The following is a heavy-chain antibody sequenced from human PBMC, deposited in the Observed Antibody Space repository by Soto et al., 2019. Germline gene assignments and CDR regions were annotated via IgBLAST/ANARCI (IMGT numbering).Heavy chain of an antibody. CDR1: GYTFTSYD. J-gene: IGHJ6*03. Sequence: ASVKVSCKASGYTFTSYDINWVRQATGQGLEWMGWMNPNSGNTGYAQKFQGRVTMTRNTSISTAYMELSSLRSEDTAVYYCARSSPYDFWSGYYTGTWGYYYYYYMDVWGKGTTVTVSS. CDR3: ARSSPYDFWSGYYTGTWGYYYYYYMDV. V-gene: IGHV1-8*01. D-gene: IGHD3-3*01. CDR2: MNPNSGNT.